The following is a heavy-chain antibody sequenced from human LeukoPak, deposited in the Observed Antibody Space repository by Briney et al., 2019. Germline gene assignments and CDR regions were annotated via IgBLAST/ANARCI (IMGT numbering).Heavy chain of an antibody. V-gene: IGHV1-69*13. D-gene: IGHD3-9*01. Sequence: SVKVSCKASGGTFTSYAISWVRQAPGQGLEWMGGTIPIFGTANYAQKLQGRVTITPDESTSTAYMELSSLRSEDTAVYYCAREGSVDWLGRRPLYFDYWGQGTLVTVSS. CDR2: TIPIFGTA. J-gene: IGHJ4*02. CDR3: AREGSVDWLGRRPLYFDY. CDR1: GGTFTSYA.